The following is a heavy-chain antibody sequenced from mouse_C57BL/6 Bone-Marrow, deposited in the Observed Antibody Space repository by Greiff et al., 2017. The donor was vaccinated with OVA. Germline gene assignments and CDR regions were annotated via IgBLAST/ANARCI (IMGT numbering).Heavy chain of an antibody. J-gene: IGHJ1*03. Sequence: QVQLQQPGAELVKPGASVKLSCKASGYTFTSYWITWVKQRPGQGLEWIGDIYPGSGSTNYNEKFKSKATLTVDTSSSTAYMQLSSLTSEDSAVYYCASPNYYGSSHWYFDVWGTGTTVTVSS. CDR2: IYPGSGST. CDR3: ASPNYYGSSHWYFDV. D-gene: IGHD1-1*01. V-gene: IGHV1-55*01. CDR1: GYTFTSYW.